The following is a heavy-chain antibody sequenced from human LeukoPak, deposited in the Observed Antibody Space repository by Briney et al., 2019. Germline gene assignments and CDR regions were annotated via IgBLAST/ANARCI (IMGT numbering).Heavy chain of an antibody. CDR3: AKDISYGSGSYSNFDY. D-gene: IGHD3-10*01. CDR2: ISWNSGSI. Sequence: PGGSLRLSCAASGFTFDDYAMHWVRQAPGKGLEWVSGISWNSGSIGYADSVKGRFTISRDNAKNSLYLQMNSLRAEDTALYYCAKDISYGSGSYSNFDYWGQGTLVTVSS. V-gene: IGHV3-9*01. CDR1: GFTFDDYA. J-gene: IGHJ4*02.